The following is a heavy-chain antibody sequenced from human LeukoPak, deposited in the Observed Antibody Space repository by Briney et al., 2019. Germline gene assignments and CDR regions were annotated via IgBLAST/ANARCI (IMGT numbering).Heavy chain of an antibody. CDR1: GGSISSYY. Sequence: SETLSLTCTVSGGSISSYYWSWIRQPPGKGLEWIGYIYYSGSTNYNPSLKSRVTISVDTSKNQFSLKLSSVTAADTAVYYCAREREEIYCSGGSCSGSHDAFDIWGQGTMVTVSS. CDR3: AREREEIYCSGGSCSGSHDAFDI. CDR2: IYYSGST. J-gene: IGHJ3*02. V-gene: IGHV4-59*01. D-gene: IGHD2-15*01.